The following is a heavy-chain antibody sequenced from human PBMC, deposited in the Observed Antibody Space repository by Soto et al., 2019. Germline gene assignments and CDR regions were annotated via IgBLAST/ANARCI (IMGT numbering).Heavy chain of an antibody. CDR3: VGDSQGDY. V-gene: IGHV3-74*01. CDR2: IDHDGPT. J-gene: IGHJ4*02. CDR1: GFTFSNYW. Sequence: EVQLVESGGGLVQPGGSLRLSCAGSGFTFSNYWMHWVRQAPGKGLEWVSRIDHDGPTDYADSVRGRFTISRDNAENTLYLQMNRLRPEDTAVYYCVGDSQGDYWGQGTLVTVSS.